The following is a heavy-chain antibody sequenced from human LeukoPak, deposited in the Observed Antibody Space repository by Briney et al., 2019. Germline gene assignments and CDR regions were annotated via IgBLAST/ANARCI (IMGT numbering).Heavy chain of an antibody. CDR2: IYYSGST. J-gene: IGHJ4*02. CDR3: ARATYCSSTSCLSFDY. D-gene: IGHD2-2*01. Sequence: PSETLSLTCTVSGGSISSYYWSWIRQPPGKGLEWIGYIYYSGSTNYNPSLKSRVTISVDPSKNQFSLKLSSVTAADTAVYYCARATYCSSTSCLSFDYWGQGTLVTVSS. CDR1: GGSISSYY. V-gene: IGHV4-59*01.